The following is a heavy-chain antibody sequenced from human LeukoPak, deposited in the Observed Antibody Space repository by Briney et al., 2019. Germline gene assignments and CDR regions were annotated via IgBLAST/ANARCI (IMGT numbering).Heavy chain of an antibody. CDR3: ARSYCTSTSCYDWFDP. J-gene: IGHJ5*02. D-gene: IGHD2-2*01. CDR2: MNPNSGNT. V-gene: IGHV1-8*01. CDR1: GYTFTSYD. Sequence: GASVKVSCKASGYTFTSYDINWVRQATGQGLEWMGWMNPNSGNTGYAQKFQGRVTMTRHTSISTAYMELSSLRSEDTAVYYCARSYCTSTSCYDWFDPWGQGTLVTVSS.